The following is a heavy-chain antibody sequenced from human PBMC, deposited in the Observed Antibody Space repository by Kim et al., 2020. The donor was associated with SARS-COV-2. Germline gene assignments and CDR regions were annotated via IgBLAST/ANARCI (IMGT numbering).Heavy chain of an antibody. D-gene: IGHD2-2*02. J-gene: IGHJ3*02. V-gene: IGHV3-49*03. CDR3: TREIYRGTFDI. CDR1: GFTLGDHA. Sequence: GGSLRLSCRGSGFTLGDHAMGWFRQGPGKGLEWVGFIRSYAYGGAADYAASVEGRFTIARDDSKNFAYLEMNSLKTEDTAVYYCTREIYRGTFDIWGQGPTVTVS. CDR2: IRSYAYGGAA.